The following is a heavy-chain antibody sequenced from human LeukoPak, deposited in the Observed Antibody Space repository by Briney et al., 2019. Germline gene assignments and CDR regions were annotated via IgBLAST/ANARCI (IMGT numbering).Heavy chain of an antibody. CDR2: ISGSGGST. J-gene: IGHJ3*02. V-gene: IGHV3-23*01. D-gene: IGHD3-16*02. CDR3: AIGLYDYVWGSYRPVLDAFDI. Sequence: PGGSLRLSCAASGFTFSSYAMSWVRQAPGNGLEWDSAISGSGGSTYYADSVKGRFTISRDNSKNTLYLQMNSLRAEDTAVYYCAIGLYDYVWGSYRPVLDAFDIWGQGTMVTVSS. CDR1: GFTFSSYA.